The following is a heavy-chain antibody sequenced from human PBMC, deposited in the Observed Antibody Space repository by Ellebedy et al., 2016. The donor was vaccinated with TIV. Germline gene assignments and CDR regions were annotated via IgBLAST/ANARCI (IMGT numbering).Heavy chain of an antibody. Sequence: GESLKISCAASGFTVSSYSMNWVRQAPGKGLEWVSSISSSSSYIYYADSVKGRFTISRDNAKNSLYLQMNSLRVEDTAVYYCARDTFRPSGIDYWGQGTLVTVSS. CDR3: ARDTFRPSGIDY. CDR2: ISSSSSYI. D-gene: IGHD2/OR15-2a*01. J-gene: IGHJ4*02. CDR1: GFTVSSYS. V-gene: IGHV3-21*01.